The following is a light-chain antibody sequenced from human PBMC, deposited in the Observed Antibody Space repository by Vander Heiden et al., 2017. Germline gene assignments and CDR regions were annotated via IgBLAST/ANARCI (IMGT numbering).Light chain of an antibody. Sequence: EIVFTQSPGTLSFSPWERALLSCRASQSVTNTYLAWYQQKPGQAPRLIIYGASTRATGIPDRFSGSGSGTDFPLTISRVEPEDFAVYYCQQYRNSRAFGQGTKVETK. V-gene: IGKV3-20*01. CDR2: GAS. CDR1: QSVTNTY. CDR3: QQYRNSRA. J-gene: IGKJ1*01.